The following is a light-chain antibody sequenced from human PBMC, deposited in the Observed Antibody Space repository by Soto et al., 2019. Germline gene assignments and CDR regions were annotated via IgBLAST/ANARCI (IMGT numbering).Light chain of an antibody. J-gene: IGKJ5*01. CDR1: QTITRW. CDR3: QQYNSYPIT. CDR2: EAS. V-gene: IGKV1-5*01. Sequence: DIQMTQSPATLSASVGDRVTITCRASQTITRWLTWYQQKPGKAPRLLIYEASTLQSGVPSRFSGSGSGTKLAITISGLQPDDFESYYCQQYNSYPITFGQGTRLEIK.